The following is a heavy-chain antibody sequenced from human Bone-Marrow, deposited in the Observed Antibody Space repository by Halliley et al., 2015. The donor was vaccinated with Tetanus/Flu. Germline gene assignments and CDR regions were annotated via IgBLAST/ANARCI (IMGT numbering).Heavy chain of an antibody. V-gene: IGHV3-48*01. CDR3: ARSTWHYFDS. J-gene: IGHJ4*01. Sequence: GLEWISDISSSSSDIYYADSMKGRFTVSRDNAKKSLYLQVTRLRGEDTAVYYCARSTWHYFDSWGHGTLVTVYS. D-gene: IGHD3-10*01. CDR2: ISSSSSDI.